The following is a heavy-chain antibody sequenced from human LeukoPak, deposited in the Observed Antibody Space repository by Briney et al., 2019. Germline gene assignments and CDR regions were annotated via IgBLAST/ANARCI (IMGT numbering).Heavy chain of an antibody. V-gene: IGHV3-7*01. D-gene: IGHD5-18*01. CDR3: ARDPPRGYSYQNQYYFDY. Sequence: GGSLRLSCAASGFTFSSYWMNWARQAPGKGLEWVASINHNGNVNYYVDSVKGRFTISRDNSKNTLYLQMNSLRAEDTAVYYCARDPPRGYSYQNQYYFDYWGQGTLVTVSS. J-gene: IGHJ4*02. CDR1: GFTFSSYW. CDR2: INHNGNVN.